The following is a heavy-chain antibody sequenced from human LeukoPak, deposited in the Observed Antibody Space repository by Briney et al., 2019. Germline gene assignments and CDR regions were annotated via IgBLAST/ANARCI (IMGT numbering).Heavy chain of an antibody. J-gene: IGHJ4*02. Sequence: SGGSLRLSCAASGFTFSNYGLHWVRQAPGKGLEWVALISTDGSGKNYADSVKGRFTISRDNSKNTLYLQMNSLRAEDTAVYYCARGTPPQIAARRLFDYWGQGTLVTVSS. V-gene: IGHV3-30*03. D-gene: IGHD6-6*01. CDR2: ISTDGSGK. CDR1: GFTFSNYG. CDR3: ARGTPPQIAARRLFDY.